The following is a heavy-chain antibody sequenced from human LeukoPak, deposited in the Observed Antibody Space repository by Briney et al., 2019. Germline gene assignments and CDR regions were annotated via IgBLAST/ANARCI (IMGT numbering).Heavy chain of an antibody. J-gene: IGHJ5*02. CDR3: ARHRYGSGSYLNWFDP. Sequence: SETLSLTCTVSGGSISSYYWSWIRQPPGKGLEWIGYIYTSGSTNYNPSLKSRVTISVDTSKNQFSLKLSSVTAADTAVYYRARHRYGSGSYLNWFDPWGQGTLVTVSS. V-gene: IGHV4-4*09. D-gene: IGHD3-10*01. CDR2: IYTSGST. CDR1: GGSISSYY.